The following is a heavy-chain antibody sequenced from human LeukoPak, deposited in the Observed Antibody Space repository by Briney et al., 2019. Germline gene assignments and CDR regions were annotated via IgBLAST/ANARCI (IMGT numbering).Heavy chain of an antibody. Sequence: SETLSLTCTVSGGSISSSSYYWGWIRQPPGKGLEWIGSFYYTGITYSNPSLKSRVTISVDTSKNQFSLNLSSVTAADTAAYYCATVNNWFDPWGQGTLVTVSS. J-gene: IGHJ5*02. CDR3: ATVNNWFDP. D-gene: IGHD2/OR15-2a*01. CDR1: GGSISSSSYY. CDR2: FYYTGIT. V-gene: IGHV4-39*07.